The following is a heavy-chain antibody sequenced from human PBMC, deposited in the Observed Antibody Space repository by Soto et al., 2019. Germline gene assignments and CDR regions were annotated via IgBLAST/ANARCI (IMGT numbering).Heavy chain of an antibody. J-gene: IGHJ4*02. CDR3: ARISQSDFWSGYYYFFDY. Sequence: QVHLVQSGAEVEKPGASVKVSCKASGYTFTDYGISWVRQAPGQGLQWMGWITAINGNTKYAQQFPARVTMTPATSTSTAYVELRSLESDDTAVYYCARISQSDFWSGYYYFFDYWGQGTPVTVSS. D-gene: IGHD3-3*01. V-gene: IGHV1-18*01. CDR1: GYTFTDYG. CDR2: ITAINGNT.